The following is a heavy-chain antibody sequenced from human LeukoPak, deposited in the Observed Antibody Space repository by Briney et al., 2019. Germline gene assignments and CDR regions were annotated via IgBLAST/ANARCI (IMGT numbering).Heavy chain of an antibody. J-gene: IGHJ3*02. CDR2: ISYDGSNK. Sequence: GGSLRLSCAASGFTFSSYAMHWVRQAPGKGLEWVAVISYDGSNKYYADSVKGRFTISRDNFKNTLYLQMNSLRAEDTAVYYCRSTYGGRGHRRRAFDIWGQGTMVTVSS. V-gene: IGHV3-30-3*01. D-gene: IGHD4-17*01. CDR1: GFTFSSYA. CDR3: RSTYGGRGHRRRAFDI.